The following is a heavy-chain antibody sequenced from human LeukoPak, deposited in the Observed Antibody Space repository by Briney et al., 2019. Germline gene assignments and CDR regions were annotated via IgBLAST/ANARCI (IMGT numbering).Heavy chain of an antibody. Sequence: GRSLRLSCAASGFTFSSYAMHWVRQAPGKGLEWVANIKQDGSETYSVDSVKGRFIISRDNAKNSLFLQMNSLRVEDTAIYYCARDMFRLWGDFDSWGQGTPVTVSS. CDR2: IKQDGSET. J-gene: IGHJ4*02. CDR1: GFTFSSYA. D-gene: IGHD3-10*01. V-gene: IGHV3-7*01. CDR3: ARDMFRLWGDFDS.